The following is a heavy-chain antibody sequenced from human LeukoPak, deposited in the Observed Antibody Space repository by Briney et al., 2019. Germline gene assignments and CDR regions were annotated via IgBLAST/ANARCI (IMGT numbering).Heavy chain of an antibody. CDR2: ISGSGAST. V-gene: IGHV3-23*01. CDR3: AKDRIAAAAPYSWFDP. CDR1: GFTFSSYA. D-gene: IGHD6-13*01. Sequence: PGGSLRLSCAASGFTFSSYATSWVRQAPGKGLEWVSTISGSGASTYYADSVKGRFTISRDNSKNTLYLQMNSLRAEDTAVYYCAKDRIAAAAPYSWFDPWGQGTLVTVSS. J-gene: IGHJ5*02.